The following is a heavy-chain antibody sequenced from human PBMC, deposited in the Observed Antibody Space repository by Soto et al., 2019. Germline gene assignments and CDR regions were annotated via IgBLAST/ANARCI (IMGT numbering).Heavy chain of an antibody. Sequence: GASVKVSCKASGYTFTSYGISWVRQAPGQGLEWTGWISAYNGNTNYAQKLQGRVTMTTDTSTSTAYMELRSLRSDDTAVYYCARDVPYYYDSSGPGDYWGQGTLVTVSS. V-gene: IGHV1-18*04. CDR1: GYTFTSYG. CDR2: ISAYNGNT. J-gene: IGHJ4*02. CDR3: ARDVPYYYDSSGPGDY. D-gene: IGHD3-22*01.